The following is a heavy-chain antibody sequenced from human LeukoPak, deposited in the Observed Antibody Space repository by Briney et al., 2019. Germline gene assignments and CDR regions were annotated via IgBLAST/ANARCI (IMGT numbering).Heavy chain of an antibody. J-gene: IGHJ4*02. V-gene: IGHV3-49*04. D-gene: IGHD1-1*01. Sequence: GGSLRLSCATSGFTFGDYAMSWVRQAPGKGLEWVGFIRSKAFGGTTEYAASVKGRFTISRDDSKSIAYLQMNSLKSEDTAVYYCTRTPTNWKGVYYFDSWGQGTLVTVSS. CDR1: GFTFGDYA. CDR2: IRSKAFGGTT. CDR3: TRTPTNWKGVYYFDS.